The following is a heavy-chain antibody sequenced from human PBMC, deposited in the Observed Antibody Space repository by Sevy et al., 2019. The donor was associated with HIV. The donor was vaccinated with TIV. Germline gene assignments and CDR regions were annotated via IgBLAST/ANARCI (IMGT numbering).Heavy chain of an antibody. D-gene: IGHD2-21*02. Sequence: GGSLRLSCVASGFSFIHENMNWVRQAPGKGLEWLSYISTSGGTIYQADSVKGRFTISRDNAKNSLFLQMNSLRVEDTAIYYCVRDWDDKFSYGDSDPAVDCWGQGTLVTVSS. J-gene: IGHJ4*02. CDR3: VRDWDDKFSYGDSDPAVDC. CDR2: ISTSGGTI. CDR1: GFSFIHEN. V-gene: IGHV3-48*04.